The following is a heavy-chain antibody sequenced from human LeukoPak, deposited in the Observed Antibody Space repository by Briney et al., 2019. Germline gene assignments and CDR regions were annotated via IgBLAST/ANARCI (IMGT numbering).Heavy chain of an antibody. CDR1: GFTFSSYA. V-gene: IGHV3-30-3*01. CDR2: ISYDGSNK. CDR3: ARDYARAVEY. J-gene: IGHJ4*02. Sequence: GGSLRLSCAASGFTFSSYAMHWVRQAPGKGLEWVAVISYDGSNKYYADSVKGRFTISRDNSKNTLYLQMNSLRAEDTAVYYCARDYARAVEYWGQGTLATVSS. D-gene: IGHD2-2*01.